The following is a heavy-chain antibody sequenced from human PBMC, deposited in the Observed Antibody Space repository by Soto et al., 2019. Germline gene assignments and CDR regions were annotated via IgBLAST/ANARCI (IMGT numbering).Heavy chain of an antibody. J-gene: IGHJ6*02. Sequence: EVQLVESGGGLVQPGGSLRLSCAASGFDFSNSWIHWVRQGPGKGLVWVSHINSDGSGTTYADSVKGRYTISRDNAKNTVYLQMHSMRAEDTAVYYCAKHTASAMDVWGQGTTVTVSS. CDR3: AKHTASAMDV. D-gene: IGHD2-21*01. V-gene: IGHV3-74*01. CDR1: GFDFSNSW. CDR2: INSDGSGT.